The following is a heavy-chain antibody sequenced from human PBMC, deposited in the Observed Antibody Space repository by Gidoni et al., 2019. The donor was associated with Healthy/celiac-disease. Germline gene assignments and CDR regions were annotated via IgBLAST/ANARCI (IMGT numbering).Heavy chain of an antibody. Sequence: QGQLQQWAAGLLKPSETLSLTCAFSGGSFSGYYWSWIRQPPGKWLEWIGEIHHSGSTNYNPSLKSRVTISVDTSKTQFSLKLSSVTAAGTAVYYCARGPWFDPWGQGTLVTVSS. CDR2: IHHSGST. J-gene: IGHJ5*02. V-gene: IGHV4-34*01. CDR3: ARGPWFDP. CDR1: GGSFSGYY.